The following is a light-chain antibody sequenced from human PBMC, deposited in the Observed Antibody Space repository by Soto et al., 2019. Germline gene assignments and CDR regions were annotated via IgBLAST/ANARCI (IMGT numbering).Light chain of an antibody. CDR1: SSDVGGYNY. CDR2: EVS. J-gene: IGLJ1*01. V-gene: IGLV2-8*01. Sequence: QSALTQPPSASGSPGQSVTISCTGTSSDVGGYNYVSWYQQHPGKAPKLMIYEVSKRPSGVPDRFSGSKSGNTASLTVPGLPPPDAAAYYCRPYAGSHNFHVFASGTTVTAL. CDR3: RPYAGSHNFHV.